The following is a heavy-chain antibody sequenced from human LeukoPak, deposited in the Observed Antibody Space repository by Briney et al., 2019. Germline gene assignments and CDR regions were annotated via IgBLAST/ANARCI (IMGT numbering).Heavy chain of an antibody. CDR2: ISGSGNSI. J-gene: IGHJ4*01. CDR1: GFSFSGYA. D-gene: IGHD2-2*01. Sequence: GGSLRLSCAASGFSFSGYAMKWVRQAPGKGLEWVSSISGSGNSIYYADSVKGRFTLSRDNAKKSLYLQMNSLRAEDTAVYYCARVGEGSSRGEPAAKIVYYWGQGILVTVSS. CDR3: ARVGEGSSRGEPAAKIVYY. V-gene: IGHV3-21*01.